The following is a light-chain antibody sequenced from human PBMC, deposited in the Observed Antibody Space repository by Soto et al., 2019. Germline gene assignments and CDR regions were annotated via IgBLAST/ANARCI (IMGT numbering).Light chain of an antibody. CDR2: KAS. V-gene: IGKV1-39*01. Sequence: DLQRTQSHCYLSASVEDRVTITRRASQSISSYLSWYQQTPGKAPKLLIYKASTLKSGVPSRFSGSGSGTDFTLTISSLQPEDFATYYCQQTYGTPRTFGQGTKVDIK. J-gene: IGKJ1*01. CDR3: QQTYGTPRT. CDR1: QSISSY.